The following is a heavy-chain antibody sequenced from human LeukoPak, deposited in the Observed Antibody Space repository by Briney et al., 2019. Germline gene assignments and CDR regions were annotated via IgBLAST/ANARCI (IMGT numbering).Heavy chain of an antibody. CDR2: ISGTSSII. V-gene: IGHV3-48*03. J-gene: IGHJ4*02. D-gene: IGHD4-23*01. CDR1: GFTFRTYE. CDR3: ARDLNYGNSNPYYFDC. Sequence: QPGGSLRLSCAASGFTFRTYEMSWVRQAPGEGLEWVSYISGTSSIIHYAASVKGRFTISRDNAKNSLYLQMNSLRAEDTAVYYCARDLNYGNSNPYYFDCWGPGTLVTVSS.